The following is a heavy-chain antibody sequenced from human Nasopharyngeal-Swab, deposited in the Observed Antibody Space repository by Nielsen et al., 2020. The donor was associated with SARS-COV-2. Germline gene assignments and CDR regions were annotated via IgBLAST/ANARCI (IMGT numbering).Heavy chain of an antibody. CDR1: GFTFTSSA. V-gene: IGHV1-58*01. CDR3: AAVLPGLSYCGGDCYPYRALNFDY. D-gene: IGHD2-21*02. J-gene: IGHJ4*02. CDR2: IVVGSGNT. Sequence: SVKVSCKASGFTFTSSAVQWVRQARGQRLEWIGWIVVGSGNTNYAQKFQERVTITRDMSTSTAYMELSSLRSEDTAVYYCAAVLPGLSYCGGDCYPYRALNFDYWGQGTLVTVSS.